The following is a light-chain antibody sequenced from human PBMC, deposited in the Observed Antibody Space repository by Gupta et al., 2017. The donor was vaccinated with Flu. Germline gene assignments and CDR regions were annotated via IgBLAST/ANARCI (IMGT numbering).Light chain of an antibody. V-gene: IGKV3-20*01. CDR2: GAS. CDR1: QSISSSY. J-gene: IGKJ1*01. Sequence: PGTLSLSPGERATLSCRASQSISSSYLAWYQQKPGQASRVLLYGASSRATGIPDRFSGSGSGTDFTLSISRLEPEDFAVYYWQQYGSSKTFGQGTKVEIK. CDR3: QQYGSSKT.